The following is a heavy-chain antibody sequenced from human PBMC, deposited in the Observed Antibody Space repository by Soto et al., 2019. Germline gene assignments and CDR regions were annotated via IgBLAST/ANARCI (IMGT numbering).Heavy chain of an antibody. V-gene: IGHV3-15*07. CDR1: GFTFSNAW. J-gene: IGHJ6*02. Sequence: GGSLRLSCAASGFTFSNAWMNWVRQAPGKGLEWVGRIKSKTDGGTTDYAAPVKGRFTISRDDSKNTLYLQMNSLKTEDTAVYYCTRDQISVVMATIWEYYYYYYGMDVWGQGTTVTVSS. CDR3: TRDQISVVMATIWEYYYYYYGMDV. CDR2: IKSKTDGGTT. D-gene: IGHD2-21*01.